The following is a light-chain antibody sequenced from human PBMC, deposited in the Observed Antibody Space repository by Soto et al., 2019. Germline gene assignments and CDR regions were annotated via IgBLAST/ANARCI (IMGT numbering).Light chain of an antibody. V-gene: IGLV2-14*01. J-gene: IGLJ2*01. CDR1: SSDIGAYNF. CDR3: TSWTTSTTMI. CDR2: DVN. Sequence: QSALTHPASVSRPPGQPITISCTGTSSDIGAYNFVSWYQQHPGKAPKLMLYDVNIRPSGVSNRFSGSKSGNTASLTISGLQAEDEADYYCTSWTTSTTMIFGGGTKVTVL.